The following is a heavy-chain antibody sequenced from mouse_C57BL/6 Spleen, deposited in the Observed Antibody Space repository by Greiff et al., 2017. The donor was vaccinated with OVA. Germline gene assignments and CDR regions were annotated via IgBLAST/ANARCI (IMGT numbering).Heavy chain of an antibody. V-gene: IGHV5-17*01. Sequence: DVKLQESGGGLVKPGGSLKLSCAASGFTFSDYGMHWVRQAPEKGLEWVAYISSGSSTIYYADTVKGRFTISRDNAKNTLFLQMTSLRSEDTAMYYCARDSSGYVGDYWGQGTSVTVSS. CDR2: ISSGSSTI. D-gene: IGHD3-2*02. CDR1: GFTFSDYG. CDR3: ARDSSGYVGDY. J-gene: IGHJ4*01.